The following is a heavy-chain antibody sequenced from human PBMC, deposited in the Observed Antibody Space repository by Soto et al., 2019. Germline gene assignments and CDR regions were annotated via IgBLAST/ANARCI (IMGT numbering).Heavy chain of an antibody. CDR2: ISVYNGDT. V-gene: IGHV1-18*01. Sequence: QVQLVQSGAEVKKPGASVKVSCKASGYIFTNYGITWARQAPGQGLEWMGWISVYNGDTNYAQNLQGRVTMTTDTSTSTVYMDLRSLRSDDTAVYSCARGDWYFDLWGRGTLVTVSS. J-gene: IGHJ2*01. CDR1: GYIFTNYG. CDR3: ARGDWYFDL.